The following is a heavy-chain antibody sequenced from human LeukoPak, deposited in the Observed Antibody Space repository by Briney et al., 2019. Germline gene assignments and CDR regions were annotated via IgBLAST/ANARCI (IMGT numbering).Heavy chain of an antibody. D-gene: IGHD3-10*01. CDR2: IYFSGST. J-gene: IGHJ5*02. Sequence: SETLSLTCTVSGGSFSSNYWGYIRQPPGKGLEWIGCIYFSGSTNYNPSLKSRVTMSIDLSKNQFSLRMTSVTAADTAVYYCARVGPYYGSGSFGLWGQGTLVTVSS. CDR1: GGSFSSNY. CDR3: ARVGPYYGSGSFGL. V-gene: IGHV4-59*01.